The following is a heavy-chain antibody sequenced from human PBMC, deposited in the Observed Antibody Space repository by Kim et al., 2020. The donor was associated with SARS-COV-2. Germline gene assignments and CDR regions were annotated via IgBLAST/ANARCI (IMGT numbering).Heavy chain of an antibody. J-gene: IGHJ4*02. CDR2: IYYSGST. V-gene: IGHV4-39*01. Sequence: SETLSLTCTVSGGSISSSSYYWGWIRQPPGKGLEWIGSIYYSGSTYYNPSLKSRVTISVDTSKNQFSLKLSSVTAADTAVYYCARRPGTGYSGYVEYYFDYWGQGTLVTVSS. CDR1: GGSISSSSYY. D-gene: IGHD5-12*01. CDR3: ARRPGTGYSGYVEYYFDY.